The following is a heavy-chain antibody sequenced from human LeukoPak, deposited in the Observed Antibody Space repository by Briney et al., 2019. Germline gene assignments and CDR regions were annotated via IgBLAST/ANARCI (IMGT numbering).Heavy chain of an antibody. J-gene: IGHJ4*02. D-gene: IGHD5-12*01. Sequence: GGSLRLSFAASGFTFSSYGMHWVRQAPGKGLEGVAFIRYDGSNKYYADSVKGRFTISRDNSKNTLYRQMNSLRAEDTAVYYCAKDVDSGYACGYWGQGTLVTVSS. CDR1: GFTFSSYG. CDR2: IRYDGSNK. V-gene: IGHV3-30*02. CDR3: AKDVDSGYACGY.